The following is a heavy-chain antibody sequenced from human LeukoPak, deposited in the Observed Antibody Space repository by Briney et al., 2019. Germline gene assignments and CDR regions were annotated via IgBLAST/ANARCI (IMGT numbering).Heavy chain of an antibody. V-gene: IGHV3-66*01. CDR1: GFSFTDAW. J-gene: IGHJ6*02. D-gene: IGHD3-22*01. Sequence: GGSLRLSCAASGFSFTDAWMSWVRQAPGKGLEWVSVIYSGGSTYYADSVKGRFTISRDNSKNTLYLQMNSLRAEDTAVYYCAVVDSHYYYGMDVWGQGTTVTVSS. CDR3: AVVDSHYYYGMDV. CDR2: IYSGGST.